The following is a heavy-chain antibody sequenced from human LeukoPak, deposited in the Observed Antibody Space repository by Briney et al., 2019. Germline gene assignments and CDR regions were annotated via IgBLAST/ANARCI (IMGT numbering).Heavy chain of an antibody. D-gene: IGHD3-3*01. V-gene: IGHV1-18*01. Sequence: ASVKVSCKASGYTFTGYGISWVRQAPGQGLEWMGWISAYNGNTNYAQKLQGRVTMTTDTSTSTAYMELRSLRSDDTAVYYCARGLLWSGYYNWFDPWGQGTLVTVSS. CDR1: GYTFTGYG. J-gene: IGHJ5*02. CDR3: ARGLLWSGYYNWFDP. CDR2: ISAYNGNT.